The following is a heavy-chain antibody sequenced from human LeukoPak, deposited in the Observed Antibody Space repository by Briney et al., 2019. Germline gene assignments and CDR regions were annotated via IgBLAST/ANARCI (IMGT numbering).Heavy chain of an antibody. D-gene: IGHD5-12*01. CDR3: ARVSLYNGYDYLDY. Sequence: PSETLSLTCTVSGGSVSGSFWSWIRQPAGKGLEWIGRVYSSGSTSFNPSLKTRLTMSVDTSQNQFSLKLCSVTAADTAVYFCARVSLYNGYDYLDYWGQGTLVIVS. V-gene: IGHV4-4*07. J-gene: IGHJ4*02. CDR2: VYSSGST. CDR1: GGSVSGSF.